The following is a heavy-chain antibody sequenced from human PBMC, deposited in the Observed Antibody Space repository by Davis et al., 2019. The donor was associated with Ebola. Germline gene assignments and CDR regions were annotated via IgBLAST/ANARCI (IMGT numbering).Heavy chain of an antibody. CDR1: GGSFSGYY. CDR3: ARLIIRYYYYGMDV. J-gene: IGHJ6*02. V-gene: IGHV4-34*01. D-gene: IGHD3-3*01. CDR2: INHSGST. Sequence: MPSETLSLTCAVYGGSFSGYYWSWIRQPPGKGLEWTGEINHSGSTNYNPSLKSRVTISVDTSKNQFSLKLSSVTAADTAVYYCARLIIRYYYYGMDVWGQGTTVTVSS.